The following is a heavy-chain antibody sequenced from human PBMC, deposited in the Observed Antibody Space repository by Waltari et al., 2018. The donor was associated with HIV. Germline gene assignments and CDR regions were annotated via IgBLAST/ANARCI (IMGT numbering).Heavy chain of an antibody. D-gene: IGHD3-10*01. V-gene: IGHV1-3*01. J-gene: IGHJ4*02. CDR1: GYTFTSYA. Sequence: QVQLVQSGAEVKKPGASVKVSCKASGYTFTSYAMHWVRQAPGQRLEWMGWINAGNGNTKDSQKFQGRVTITRDTSASTAYMELSSLRSEDTAVYYCARAREVVRGVELDYWGQGTLVTVSS. CDR3: ARAREVVRGVELDY. CDR2: INAGNGNT.